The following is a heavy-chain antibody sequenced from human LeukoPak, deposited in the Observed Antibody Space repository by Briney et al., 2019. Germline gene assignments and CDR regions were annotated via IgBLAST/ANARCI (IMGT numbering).Heavy chain of an antibody. CDR2: ISYDGSNK. V-gene: IGHV3-30*18. D-gene: IGHD3-22*01. J-gene: IGHJ4*02. Sequence: GRSLRLSCAASGFTFSSYGMHWVRQAPGKGLEWVAVISYDGSNKYYADSVKGRFTISRDNSKNTLYLQMNGLRAEDTAVYYCAKAFSPTLGVVVIENTFDYWGQGTLVTVSS. CDR3: AKAFSPTLGVVVIENTFDY. CDR1: GFTFSSYG.